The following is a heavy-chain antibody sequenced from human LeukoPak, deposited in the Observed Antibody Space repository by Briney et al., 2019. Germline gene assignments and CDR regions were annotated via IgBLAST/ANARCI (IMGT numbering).Heavy chain of an antibody. CDR1: GGSISSHY. V-gene: IGHV4-59*11. CDR2: IYDSGST. D-gene: IGHD3-10*01. Sequence: SETLSFTCTVSGGSISSHYWNWIRQPPGKGLEWIGFIYDSGSTNYNPSLKSRVTISVDTSKNHFSLKLSSVTAADTAVYYCARAYGSGSYFPDYWGQGTLVTVSS. J-gene: IGHJ4*02. CDR3: ARAYGSGSYFPDY.